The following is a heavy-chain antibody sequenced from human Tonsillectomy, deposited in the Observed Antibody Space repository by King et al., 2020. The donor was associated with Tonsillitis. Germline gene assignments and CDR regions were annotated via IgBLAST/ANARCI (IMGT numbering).Heavy chain of an antibody. D-gene: IGHD1-26*01. V-gene: IGHV4-59*01. CDR2: IHYSGIT. Sequence: VQLQESGPGLVKPSETLSLTCNVSSGSISDYYWSWIRPPPGKGLEWIGYIHYSGITDYNPSLKSRVTISVDRSANQFSLKLSSVTAADTAVYYCARGARLFDYWGQGTLVIVSS. CDR3: ARGARLFDY. J-gene: IGHJ4*02. CDR1: SGSISDYY.